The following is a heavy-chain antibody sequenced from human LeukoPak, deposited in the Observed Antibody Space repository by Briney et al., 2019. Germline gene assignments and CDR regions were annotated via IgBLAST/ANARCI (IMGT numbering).Heavy chain of an antibody. J-gene: IGHJ4*02. CDR3: ARDQRVTGRPDIDY. D-gene: IGHD6-6*01. CDR1: GFTFRNHW. V-gene: IGHV3-74*03. CDR2: ISSDGSST. Sequence: PGGSLRLSCAASGFTFRNHWMRWVRQTPGKGLVWVSRISSDGSSTTYADSVKGRFTISRENAKNTLYLQRNNLRAEDTAMYYCARDQRVTGRPDIDYWGQRTLGIVSS.